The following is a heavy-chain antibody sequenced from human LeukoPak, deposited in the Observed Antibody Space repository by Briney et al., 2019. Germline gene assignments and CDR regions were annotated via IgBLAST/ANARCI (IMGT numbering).Heavy chain of an antibody. CDR2: IYYSGST. CDR3: ARAQYTIFGVVTEFDY. D-gene: IGHD3-3*01. CDR1: VDSTSRYY. Sequence: SETLSLTCTVSVDSTSRYYSSCMRDPPEEGRVGVGYIYYSGSTNYNPSLKSRVTISVDTYKNQFSLKLSSVTAADTAVYYCARAQYTIFGVVTEFDYWGQGTLVTVSS. V-gene: IGHV4-59*01. J-gene: IGHJ4*02.